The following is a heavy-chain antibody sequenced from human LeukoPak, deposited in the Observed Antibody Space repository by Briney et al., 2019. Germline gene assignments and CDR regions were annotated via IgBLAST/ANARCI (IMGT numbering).Heavy chain of an antibody. CDR3: ARQGQQLVHFNWFDP. V-gene: IGHV5-51*01. D-gene: IGHD6-13*01. CDR1: GYSFTSYW. J-gene: IGHJ5*02. CDR2: IYPGDSDT. Sequence: GESLKISCKGSGYSFTSYWIGWVRQMPGEGLEWMGIIYPGDSDTRYSPSFQGQVTISADKSISTAYLQWSSLKASDTAMYYCARQGQQLVHFNWFDPWGQGTLVTVSS.